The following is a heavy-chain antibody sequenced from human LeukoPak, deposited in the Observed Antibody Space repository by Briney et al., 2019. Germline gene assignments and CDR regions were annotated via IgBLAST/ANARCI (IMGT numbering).Heavy chain of an antibody. J-gene: IGHJ4*02. V-gene: IGHV4-59*12. CDR1: GGSISSYY. CDR3: ARDYGGWYYFDY. CDR2: IYYSGST. Sequence: SSETLSLTCTVSGGSISSYYWSWIRQPPGKGLEWIGYIYYSGSTNYNPSLKSRVTISVDTSKNQFSLKLSSVTAADTAVYYCARDYGGWYYFDYWGQGTLVTVSS. D-gene: IGHD6-19*01.